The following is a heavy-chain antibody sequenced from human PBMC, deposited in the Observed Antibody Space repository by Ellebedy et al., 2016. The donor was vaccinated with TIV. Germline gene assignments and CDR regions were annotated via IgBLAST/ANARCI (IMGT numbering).Heavy chain of an antibody. CDR1: GGSISSSGFS. J-gene: IGHJ2*01. CDR2: IYHSGSA. Sequence: SETLSLTXAVSGGSISSSGFSCSWIRQPPGKGLEWVGYIYHSGSASYNPSLKSRVTISVDRSKKQFSLKLSSVTGADTAVYYCAREVWGHWYFDLWGRGTLVTVSS. V-gene: IGHV4-30-2*01. CDR3: AREVWGHWYFDL. D-gene: IGHD3-16*01.